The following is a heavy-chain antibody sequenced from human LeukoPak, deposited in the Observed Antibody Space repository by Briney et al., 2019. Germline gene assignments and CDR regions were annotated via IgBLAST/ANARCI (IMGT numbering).Heavy chain of an antibody. V-gene: IGHV3-74*03. Sequence: GGSLRLSCVASGFTFSGRWMHWVRQVPGKGLMAVSRITPDGSATAYADSVKGRFTISRVNAKNTLYLEMNSLTAEDTALYYCARSGYYNGYDYWGQGTLVTVSS. D-gene: IGHD1-26*01. CDR2: ITPDGSAT. J-gene: IGHJ4*02. CDR3: ARSGYYNGYDY. CDR1: GFTFSGRW.